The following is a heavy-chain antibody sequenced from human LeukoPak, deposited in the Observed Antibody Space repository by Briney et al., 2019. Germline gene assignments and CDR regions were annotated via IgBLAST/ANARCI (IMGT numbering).Heavy chain of an antibody. CDR3: ARERRGVIIKWDFDY. J-gene: IGHJ4*02. Sequence: ASVKVSCKASGYTFTSYYMHWVRQAPGQGLEWMGIINPSGGSTSYAQKFQGRVTMTRDTSTSTVYMELSSLRSEDTAVYYCARERRGVIIKWDFDYWGQGTLVTVPS. D-gene: IGHD3-10*01. CDR1: GYTFTSYY. CDR2: INPSGGST. V-gene: IGHV1-46*03.